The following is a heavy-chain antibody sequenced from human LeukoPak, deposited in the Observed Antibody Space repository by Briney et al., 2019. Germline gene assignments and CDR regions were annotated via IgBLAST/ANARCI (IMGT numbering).Heavy chain of an antibody. D-gene: IGHD3-10*01. CDR2: ITTKAEGGTT. CDR1: GFTCSNAW. Sequence: GGSLRLSGAASGFTCSNAWMNWVRQAPGKGLEWVGRITTKAEGGTTDYAAPVKGRFSISRDDSKNTVYLQMNSLKTEDTAVYYCASYGSGSHDYWGQGSLVTVSS. V-gene: IGHV3-15*01. CDR3: ASYGSGSHDY. J-gene: IGHJ4*02.